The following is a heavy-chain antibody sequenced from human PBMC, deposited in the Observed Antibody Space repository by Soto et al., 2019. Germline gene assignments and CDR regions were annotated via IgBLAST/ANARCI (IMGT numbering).Heavy chain of an antibody. J-gene: IGHJ4*02. D-gene: IGHD2-2*01. CDR2: ISYDGSNK. CDR1: GFTFSSYG. Sequence: GGSLRLSCAASGFTFSSYGMHWVRQAPGKGLEWVAVISYDGSNKYYADSVKGRFTISRDNSKNTLYLQMNSLRAEDTAVYYCAKDRRDCSSTSCHLFDYWGQGT. V-gene: IGHV3-30*18. CDR3: AKDRRDCSSTSCHLFDY.